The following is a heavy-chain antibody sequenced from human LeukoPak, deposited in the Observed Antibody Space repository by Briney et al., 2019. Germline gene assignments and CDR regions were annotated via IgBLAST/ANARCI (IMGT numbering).Heavy chain of an antibody. CDR3: AREGYDSSGYPSLLDY. J-gene: IGHJ4*02. D-gene: IGHD3-22*01. Sequence: GGSLRLSCAASGLTVSSNYMTWVRQAPGKGLEWVSVLHSAGGTYYADAVKGRFSISRHISKNTMYLQMNSLRAEDTAVYYCAREGYDSSGYPSLLDYWGQGTLVTVSS. V-gene: IGHV3-53*04. CDR1: GLTVSSNY. CDR2: LHSAGGT.